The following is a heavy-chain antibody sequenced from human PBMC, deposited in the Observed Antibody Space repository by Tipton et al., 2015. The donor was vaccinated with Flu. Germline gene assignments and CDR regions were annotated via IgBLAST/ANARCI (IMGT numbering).Heavy chain of an antibody. CDR1: GGTFSNNA. Sequence: QVQLVQSGAEVKKPGSSVKVSCKASGGTFSNNAISWVRQAPGQGLEWMGGIIPIFTTTNYAQKFQGRVTITADDSTSTAYIELSSLRSDDTAVYYCAWGKVILVQSFYAMDVWGQGTTVTVSS. J-gene: IGHJ6*02. D-gene: IGHD2-21*01. CDR3: AWGKVILVQSFYAMDV. CDR2: IIPIFTTT. V-gene: IGHV1-69*12.